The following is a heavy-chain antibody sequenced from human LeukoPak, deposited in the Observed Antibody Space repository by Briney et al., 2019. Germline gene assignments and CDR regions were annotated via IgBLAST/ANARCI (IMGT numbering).Heavy chain of an antibody. CDR2: ISNVGATI. CDR3: VKDHRGYDNAHGFDF. D-gene: IGHD5-18*01. CDR1: GFTFGGFE. Sequence: GGSLRLSCEASGFTFGGFEMNWVRQAPGKGLEWVSYISNVGATIYYADSVKGRFTISRDNSKNSLFLQMNSLRAEDTAVYFFVKDHRGYDNAHGFDFWGQGTLVTVSS. V-gene: IGHV3-48*03. J-gene: IGHJ4*02.